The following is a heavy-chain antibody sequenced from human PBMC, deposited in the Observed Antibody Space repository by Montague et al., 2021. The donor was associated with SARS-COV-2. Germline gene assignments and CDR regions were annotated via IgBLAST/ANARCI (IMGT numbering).Heavy chain of an antibody. CDR3: ARDGDYDYIWGSYRPYYFDN. J-gene: IGHJ4*02. D-gene: IGHD3-16*02. CDR1: GGSINRYY. CDR2: IYTTGST. Sequence: SETLSLTRTVSGGSINRYYWSWIRQPAGKGLEWIGRIYTTGSTNSNPSLMSRVTMSVDTSKNQFSLNLSSVTAADTAIYYCARDGDYDYIWGSYRPYYFDNWGQGTLVTVSS. V-gene: IGHV4-4*07.